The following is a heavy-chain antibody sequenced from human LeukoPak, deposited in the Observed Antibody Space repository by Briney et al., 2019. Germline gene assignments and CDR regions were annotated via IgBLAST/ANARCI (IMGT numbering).Heavy chain of an antibody. D-gene: IGHD3-22*01. CDR2: IIPIFGTA. Sequence: GSSVKLSCKPSGGTFSSYAISWVRQAPGQGLEWMGRIIPIFGTANYAQKFQGRVTITTDESTSTAYMELSSLRSEDTAVYYCASTPDYYDSSGYYLFWGQGTLVTVSS. CDR1: GGTFSSYA. V-gene: IGHV1-69*05. J-gene: IGHJ4*02. CDR3: ASTPDYYDSSGYYLF.